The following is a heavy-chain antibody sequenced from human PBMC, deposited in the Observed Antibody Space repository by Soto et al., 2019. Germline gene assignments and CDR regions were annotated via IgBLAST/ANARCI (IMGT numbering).Heavy chain of an antibody. J-gene: IGHJ3*02. CDR2: IIPIFGTA. CDR1: GGTFSSYA. V-gene: IGHV1-69*01. CDR3: ARIIVVVPAAHRGADAFDI. D-gene: IGHD2-2*01. Sequence: QVQLVQSGAEVKKPGSSVNVSCKASGGTFSSYAISWVRQAPGQGLEWMGGIIPIFGTANYAQKFQGRVTITADESTSTAYMELSSLRSEDTAVYYCARIIVVVPAAHRGADAFDIWGQGTMVTVSS.